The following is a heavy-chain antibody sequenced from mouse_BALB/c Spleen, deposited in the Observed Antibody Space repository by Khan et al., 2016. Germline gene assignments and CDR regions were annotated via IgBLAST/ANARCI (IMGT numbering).Heavy chain of an antibody. J-gene: IGHJ2*01. CDR1: GFTFSSYV. Sequence: EVELVESGGGLVQPGGSLKLACAASGFTFSSYVMSWVRQTPDKSMALVATINSHGDSTYHPARVKGRLPIPRDNAKHTLCLQMSSRKSEDTARYYCARGGLRWLDYGGQGTTLTVSS. V-gene: IGHV5-6-3*01. D-gene: IGHD1-1*01. CDR2: INSHGDST. CDR3: ARGGLRWLDY.